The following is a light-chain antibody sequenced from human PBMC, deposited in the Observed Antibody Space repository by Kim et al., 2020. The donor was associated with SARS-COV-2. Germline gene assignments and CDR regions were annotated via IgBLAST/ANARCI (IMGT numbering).Light chain of an antibody. J-gene: IGLJ1*01. CDR2: YDS. Sequence: SYELTQPPSASVAPGRTARISCGGDNIGSKSVHWYQQKPGQAPVLVIYYDSDRPSGIPERFSGSNSGNTATLTISRVEVGDEADYYCQVWDRITGHYVFG. V-gene: IGLV3-21*04. CDR3: QVWDRITGHYV. CDR1: NIGSKS.